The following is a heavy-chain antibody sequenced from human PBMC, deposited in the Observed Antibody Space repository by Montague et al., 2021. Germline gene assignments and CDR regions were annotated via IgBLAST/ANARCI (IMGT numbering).Heavy chain of an antibody. CDR3: ATVFILTGYTWDH. CDR2: ISVGGTT. Sequence: SETLSLTCAVSGVSISNTYWRTWVRQSPGKGLEWIGEISVGGTTNYNSSFKSRVTMSIDRSKNHFSLSLTSVTAADTAVYYCATVFILTGYTWDHWGQGTLVTVSS. CDR1: GVSISNTYW. D-gene: IGHD3-9*01. J-gene: IGHJ4*02. V-gene: IGHV4-4*02.